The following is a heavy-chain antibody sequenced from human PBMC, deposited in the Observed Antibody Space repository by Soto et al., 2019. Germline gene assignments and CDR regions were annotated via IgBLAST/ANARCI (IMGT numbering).Heavy chain of an antibody. CDR2: ISYDGSNK. J-gene: IGHJ4*02. Sequence: PGGSLRLSCAASGFTFSSYGMHWVRQAPGKGLEWVAVISYDGSNKYYADSVKGRFTISRDNSKDTLYLQMNSLRAEDTAVYYCAKDSPGFDYWGQGTLVTVSS. CDR1: GFTFSSYG. CDR3: AKDSPGFDY. V-gene: IGHV3-30*18.